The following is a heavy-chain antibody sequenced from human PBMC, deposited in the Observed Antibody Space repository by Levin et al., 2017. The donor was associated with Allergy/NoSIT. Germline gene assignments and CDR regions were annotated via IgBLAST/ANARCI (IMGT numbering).Heavy chain of an antibody. CDR2: ISPNNGHT. CDR1: GYTFRVYG. Sequence: GASVKVSCKASGYTFRVYGIIWVRQAPGEGLEWLGWISPNNGHTKVSHQVQGRVTMTKAASTTTAYLDIRSLTSDDTAVYYCARDLGTGWYDNAFEIWGQGTLVSVSS. V-gene: IGHV1-18*01. D-gene: IGHD6-19*01. J-gene: IGHJ3*02. CDR3: ARDLGTGWYDNAFEI.